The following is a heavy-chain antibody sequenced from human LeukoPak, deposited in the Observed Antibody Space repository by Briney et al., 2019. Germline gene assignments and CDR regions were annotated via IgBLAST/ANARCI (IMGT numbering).Heavy chain of an antibody. CDR1: GFTFSSYG. CDR3: ARGDKQLLFNRNKGGFDP. V-gene: IGHV3-30*02. Sequence: GGSLRLSCAASGFTFSSYGMHWVRQAPGKGLEWVAFIRYDGSNKYYADSVKGRFTISRDNSMNTLYLQMNSLRPEDTAVYYCARGDKQLLFNRNKGGFDPWGQGALVTVSS. D-gene: IGHD1-14*01. J-gene: IGHJ5*02. CDR2: IRYDGSNK.